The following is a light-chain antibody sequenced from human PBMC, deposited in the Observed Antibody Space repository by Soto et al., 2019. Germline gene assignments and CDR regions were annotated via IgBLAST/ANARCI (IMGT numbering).Light chain of an antibody. CDR1: SSDIGGYNY. Sequence: QSALTQPASVSGSPGQSITISCTGTSSDIGGYNYVSWYQQHPGTAPKLMIYEVSNRPSGVSNRFAGSKSGNTASLTISGFQADDEADYYCSSYTSSSTRVFGGGTQLTVL. J-gene: IGLJ2*01. V-gene: IGLV2-14*01. CDR3: SSYTSSSTRV. CDR2: EVS.